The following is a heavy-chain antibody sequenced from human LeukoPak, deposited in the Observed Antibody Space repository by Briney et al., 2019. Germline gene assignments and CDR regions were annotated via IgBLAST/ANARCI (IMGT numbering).Heavy chain of an antibody. D-gene: IGHD3-22*01. CDR1: GFTFSTYW. CDR3: ARAPSEIGGYYPEYFRH. CDR2: IKSDGST. Sequence: GGSLRLSCAASGFTFSTYWMDWVRHAPGKGLVWVSRIKSDGSTNYADSVKGRFTISRDNAKNTVSLQMNSLRAEDTGVYYCARAPSEIGGYYPEYFRHWGQGTLVTVSS. J-gene: IGHJ1*01. V-gene: IGHV3-74*01.